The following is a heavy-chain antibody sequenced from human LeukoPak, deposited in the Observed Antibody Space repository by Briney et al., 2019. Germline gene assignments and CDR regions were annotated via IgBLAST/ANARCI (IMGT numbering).Heavy chain of an antibody. J-gene: IGHJ4*02. CDR3: AKGRGWLQFFDY. Sequence: GGSLRLSCTASGFNFCDYVMSWFRQAPGKGLEWVSTISGSGGSTFYADSVKGRFTISRDNSKNTLYLQMNSLRAEDTAVYYCAKGRGWLQFFDYWGQGTLVTVSS. D-gene: IGHD5-24*01. CDR1: GFNFCDYV. CDR2: ISGSGGST. V-gene: IGHV3-23*01.